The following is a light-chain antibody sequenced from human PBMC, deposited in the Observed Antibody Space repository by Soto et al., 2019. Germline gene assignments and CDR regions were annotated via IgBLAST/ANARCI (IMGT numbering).Light chain of an antibody. Sequence: NFMLTQPHSVSESPGMTVTISCTRSSGSIATNYVQWYQQRPGSAPTTVIYEDNQRPSGVPDRFSGSIDSSSNSASLTISGLKTEDEADYYCQSYDNSNVVFGGGTQLTVL. V-gene: IGLV6-57*04. CDR1: SGSIATNY. CDR3: QSYDNSNVV. CDR2: EDN. J-gene: IGLJ2*01.